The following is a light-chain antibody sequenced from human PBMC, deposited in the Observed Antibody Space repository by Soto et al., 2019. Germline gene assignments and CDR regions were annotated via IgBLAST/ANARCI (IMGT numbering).Light chain of an antibody. V-gene: IGKV3-20*01. J-gene: IGKJ1*01. CDR2: GAS. Sequence: EIVLTQSPGTLSFSPGERATLSCRASQSVSSSYLAWYQQKPGQAPRLLIYGASSRATGIPDRFSGSGSGTDFTLTISRLEPEDFAVYYCPQYGSSSWTFGQGTQVEIX. CDR3: PQYGSSSWT. CDR1: QSVSSSY.